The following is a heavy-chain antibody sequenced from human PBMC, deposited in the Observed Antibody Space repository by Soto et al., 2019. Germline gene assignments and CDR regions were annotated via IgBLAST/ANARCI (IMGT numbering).Heavy chain of an antibody. Sequence: WGSLRVSCATSVFTFSSYAMHWVRQAPGKGLELVAVISYDGSNKYYADSVKGRFTISRDNSKNTLYLQMNSLRAEDTAVYYCARDRRVTIFGQYSYYYGMDVWGQGTTVTVSS. CDR3: ARDRRVTIFGQYSYYYGMDV. D-gene: IGHD3-3*01. J-gene: IGHJ6*01. CDR1: VFTFSSYA. CDR2: ISYDGSNK. V-gene: IGHV3-30-3*01.